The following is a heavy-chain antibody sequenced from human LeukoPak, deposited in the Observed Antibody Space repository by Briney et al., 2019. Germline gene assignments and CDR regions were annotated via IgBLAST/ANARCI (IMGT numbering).Heavy chain of an antibody. Sequence: GRSLRLSCAASGFTFSSYAMHWVRQAPGKGLERVAVISYDGSNKYYADSVKGRFTISRDNSKNTLYLQMNSLRAEDTAVYYCARDPRVPAAPEYYFDYWGQGTLVTVSS. CDR3: ARDPRVPAAPEYYFDY. D-gene: IGHD2-2*01. V-gene: IGHV3-30*04. CDR2: ISYDGSNK. CDR1: GFTFSSYA. J-gene: IGHJ4*02.